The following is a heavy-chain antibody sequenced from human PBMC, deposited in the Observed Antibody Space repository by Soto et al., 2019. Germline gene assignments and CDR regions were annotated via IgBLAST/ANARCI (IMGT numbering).Heavy chain of an antibody. J-gene: IGHJ4*01. CDR3: ASSYLGDNFYS. CDR2: IYYSGRT. CDR1: GDSMTNYY. Sequence: SETLAGTCIVSGDSMTNYYWTWIRRPPGEVLELIGYIYYSGRTDYNPSLQSRVSISIDTSRKQFSLNLSSVTAAETAMYYCASSYLGDNFYSWGQGTLVTDST. D-gene: IGHD4-17*01. V-gene: IGHV4-59*01.